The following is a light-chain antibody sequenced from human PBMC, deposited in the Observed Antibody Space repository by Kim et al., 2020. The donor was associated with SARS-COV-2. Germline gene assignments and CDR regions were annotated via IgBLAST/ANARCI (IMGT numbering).Light chain of an antibody. CDR2: GAS. J-gene: IGKJ1*01. CDR3: QKYNNWPPWA. CDR1: QSVSSN. V-gene: IGKV3-15*01. Sequence: EIVMTQSPSTLSVSPGERATLSCRASQSVSSNLACYQQKPGQAPMLLIYGASTRATGIPARFSGSGSGTEFTLTISSLQSEDFAVYYCQKYNNWPPWAFGQGTKVDI.